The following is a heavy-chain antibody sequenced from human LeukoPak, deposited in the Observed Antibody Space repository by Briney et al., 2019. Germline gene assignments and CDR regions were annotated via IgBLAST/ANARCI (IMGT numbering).Heavy chain of an antibody. V-gene: IGHV3-30-3*01. Sequence: GGSLRLSCAASGFTFSSYAMHWVRQAPGKGLEWVAVISYDGSNKYYADSVKGRFTISRDNSKNTPYLQMNSLRAEDTAVYYCARDPGVYWGQGTLVTVSS. J-gene: IGHJ4*02. CDR3: ARDPGVY. CDR1: GFTFSSYA. CDR2: ISYDGSNK. D-gene: IGHD3-10*01.